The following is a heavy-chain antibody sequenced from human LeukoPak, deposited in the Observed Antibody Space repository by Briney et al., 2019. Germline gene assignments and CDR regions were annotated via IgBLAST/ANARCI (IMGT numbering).Heavy chain of an antibody. J-gene: IGHJ5*02. D-gene: IGHD3-3*01. Sequence: GASVKVSCKASGYTFTSYGLSWVRQAPGQGLDWMGWISPYNGNTKYAQHLQGRVTMTTDTSTSTAYMELRSLRSDDTAVYYCAKGVRRLLSDAASDRWGQGTLVTVSS. CDR1: GYTFTSYG. CDR2: ISPYNGNT. V-gene: IGHV1-18*04. CDR3: AKGVRRLLSDAASDR.